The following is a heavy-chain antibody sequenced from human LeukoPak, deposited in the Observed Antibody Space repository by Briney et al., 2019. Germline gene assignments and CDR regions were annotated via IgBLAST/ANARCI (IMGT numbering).Heavy chain of an antibody. CDR2: IYTSGST. J-gene: IGHJ5*02. D-gene: IGHD3-3*01. Sequence: SETLSLTCTVSGGSISSYYWSWIRQPAGKGLEWIGRIYTSGSTNYNPSLKSRVTISVDTSKNQFSLKLSSVTAADTAVYYCARETYDFWSGYKARYNWFDPWGQGTLVTVSS. CDR1: GGSISSYY. CDR3: ARETYDFWSGYKARYNWFDP. V-gene: IGHV4-4*07.